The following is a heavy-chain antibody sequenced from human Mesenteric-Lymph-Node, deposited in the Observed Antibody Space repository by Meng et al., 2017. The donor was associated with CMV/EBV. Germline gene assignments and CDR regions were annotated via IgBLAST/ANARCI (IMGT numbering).Heavy chain of an antibody. CDR2: IYYSGSTY. Sequence: QLQLQESGPGLVKPWETLSLTCTVSGCSISSSRYYWGWIRQPPGKGLEWIGYIYYSGSTYYYNPSLKTRVTISVDTSKNQFSLKLSSVTAADTAVYYCARHSALLVTNFDYWGQGTLVTVSS. CDR3: ARHSALLVTNFDY. D-gene: IGHD5-18*01. CDR1: GCSISSSRYY. V-gene: IGHV4-39*01. J-gene: IGHJ4*02.